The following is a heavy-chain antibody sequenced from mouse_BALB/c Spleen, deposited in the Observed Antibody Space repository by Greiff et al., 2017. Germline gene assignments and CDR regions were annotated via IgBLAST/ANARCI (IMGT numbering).Heavy chain of an antibody. Sequence: EVQGVESGGGLVQPGGSLRLSCATSGFTFSDFYMEWVRQPPGKRLEWIAASRNKANDYTTEYSASVKGRFIVSRDTSQSILYLQMNALRAEDTAIYYCAREITGDWYFDVWGAGTTVTVSS. CDR3: AREITGDWYFDV. CDR1: GFTFSDFY. V-gene: IGHV7-1*02. D-gene: IGHD4-1*01. CDR2: SRNKANDYTT. J-gene: IGHJ1*01.